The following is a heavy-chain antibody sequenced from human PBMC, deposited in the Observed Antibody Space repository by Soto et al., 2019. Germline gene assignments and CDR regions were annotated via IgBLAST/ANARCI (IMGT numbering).Heavy chain of an antibody. Sequence: GGSLRLSCAASGFTFSSYAMSWFRQAPGKGLEWVSAISGSGGSTYYADSVKGRFTISRDNSKNTLYLQMNSLRAEDTAVYYCAKGKHYDFWSGYYFDYWGQGTLVTVSS. CDR2: ISGSGGST. CDR1: GFTFSSYA. V-gene: IGHV3-23*01. J-gene: IGHJ4*02. CDR3: AKGKHYDFWSGYYFDY. D-gene: IGHD3-3*01.